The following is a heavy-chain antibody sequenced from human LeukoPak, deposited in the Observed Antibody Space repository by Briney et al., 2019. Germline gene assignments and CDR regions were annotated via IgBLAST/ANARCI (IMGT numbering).Heavy chain of an antibody. D-gene: IGHD6-13*01. CDR1: GYTFTGYY. V-gene: IGHV1-2*02. CDR3: AREHIAAAGYFDY. Sequence: ASVKVSCKASGYTFTGYYMHWVRQAPGQGLEWMGWINPNSGGTNYAQKFQGRVTMTRDTSISTAYMELSRLRSDDTAVYYCAREHIAAAGYFDYWGQGTLVTVSS. CDR2: INPNSGGT. J-gene: IGHJ4*02.